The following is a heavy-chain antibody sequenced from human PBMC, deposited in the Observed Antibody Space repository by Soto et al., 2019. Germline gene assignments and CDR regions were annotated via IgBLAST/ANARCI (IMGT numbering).Heavy chain of an antibody. CDR1: GGSISSYY. J-gene: IGHJ6*02. D-gene: IGHD3-3*01. Sequence: SETLSLTCTVSGGSISSYYWSWIRQPPGKGLEWIGYVHYSGSTNYNPSLKSRVTISVDTSKNQISLKLSSVTAADTAVYYCARVNSDGYYSRVLGVWGQGTMVTFSS. CDR2: VHYSGST. CDR3: ARVNSDGYYSRVLGV. V-gene: IGHV4-59*01.